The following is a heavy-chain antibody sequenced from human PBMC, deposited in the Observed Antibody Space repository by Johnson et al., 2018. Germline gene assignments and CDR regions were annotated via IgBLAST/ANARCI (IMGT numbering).Heavy chain of an antibody. CDR1: GFTFSNYA. V-gene: IGHV3-23*04. Sequence: EVQLVESGGGLVQPGGSLRLSCAASGFTFSNYAMSWVRQAPGKGLEWVSAISGSGNNPYHTDSVKGRFTISRDNSKNTLSLQMNNRRAEDTAVDYCGKDSATMVRGHHVDVWGQGTTVTVSS. CDR3: GKDSATMVRGHHVDV. CDR2: ISGSGNNP. D-gene: IGHD3-10*01. J-gene: IGHJ6*02.